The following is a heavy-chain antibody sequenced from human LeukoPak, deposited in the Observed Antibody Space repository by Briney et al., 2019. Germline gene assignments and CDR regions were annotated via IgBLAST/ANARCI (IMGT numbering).Heavy chain of an antibody. CDR2: IIPIFGTA. CDR1: GGTFSSYA. V-gene: IGHV1-69*05. Sequence: VASVKVSCKASGGTFSSYAISWVRQAPGQGLEWMGGIIPIFGTANYAQKFQGRVTITTDESTSTAYMELSSLRSEDTAVYYCARGPIVVVPAARDRYNWFDPWGQGTLVTVSS. J-gene: IGHJ5*02. CDR3: ARGPIVVVPAARDRYNWFDP. D-gene: IGHD2-2*01.